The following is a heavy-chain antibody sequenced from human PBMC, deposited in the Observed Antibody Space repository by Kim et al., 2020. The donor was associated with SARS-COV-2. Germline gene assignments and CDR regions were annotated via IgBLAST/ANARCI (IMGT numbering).Heavy chain of an antibody. D-gene: IGHD2-8*01. J-gene: IGHJ4*01. V-gene: IGHV3-74*01. Sequence: TSYADSVKGRFTISRDNAKNTLYLQMNSLRAEDTAVYYCARRIGNGYSDYWGHGTLVTVSS. CDR3: ARRIGNGYSDY. CDR2: T.